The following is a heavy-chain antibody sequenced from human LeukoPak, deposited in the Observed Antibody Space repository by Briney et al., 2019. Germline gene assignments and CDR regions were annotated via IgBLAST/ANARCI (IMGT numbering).Heavy chain of an antibody. CDR3: ASSLGVATIFLAGSYWFDP. Sequence: GGSLRLSCAASGFTFSSYSMNWVRQAPGKGLEWVSSISSSSSYIYYADSVKGRFTISRDNAKNSLYLQMNSLRAEDTAVYYCASSLGVATIFLAGSYWFDPWGQGTLVTVSS. V-gene: IGHV3-21*01. CDR1: GFTFSSYS. CDR2: ISSSSSYI. D-gene: IGHD5-12*01. J-gene: IGHJ5*02.